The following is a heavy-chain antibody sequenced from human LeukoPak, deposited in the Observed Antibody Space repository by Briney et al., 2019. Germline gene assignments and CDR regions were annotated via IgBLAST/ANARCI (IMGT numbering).Heavy chain of an antibody. D-gene: IGHD2-2*01. CDR1: GGTFSSYA. Sequence: SVKVSCKASGGTFSSYAISWVRQAPGQGLEWMGGIIPIFGTANYAQKFQGRVTITADESTSTAYMELSSLRSEDTAVYYCVRSPEYCSSTSCGYYYYYGMDVWGKGTTVTVSS. CDR2: IIPIFGTA. J-gene: IGHJ6*04. CDR3: VRSPEYCSSTSCGYYYYYGMDV. V-gene: IGHV1-69*01.